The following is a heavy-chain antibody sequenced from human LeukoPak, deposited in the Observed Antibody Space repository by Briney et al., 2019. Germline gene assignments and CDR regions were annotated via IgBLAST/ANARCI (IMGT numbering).Heavy chain of an antibody. V-gene: IGHV3-30*03. D-gene: IGHD6-19*01. Sequence: GGSLRLSCTASGFTTHYWLNWVRQAPGKGLEWVTVIALDGSRKICADSVKGRFTISRDNSKNTVSLQMNSLGVEDTAVYYCARDQGDASGWFFDYWGQGARVIVSS. CDR2: IALDGSRK. CDR1: GFTTHYW. J-gene: IGHJ4*02. CDR3: ARDQGDASGWFFDY.